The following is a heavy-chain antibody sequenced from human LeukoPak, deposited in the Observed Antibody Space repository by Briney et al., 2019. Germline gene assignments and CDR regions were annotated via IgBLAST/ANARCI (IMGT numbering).Heavy chain of an antibody. Sequence: PGGSLGLSCAASGFTFSSYAMSWVRQAPGKGLEWVSAISGSGGSTYYADSVKGRFTISRDNSKNTLYLQMNSLRAEDTAVYYCAPRAGYYDSSGYYMYWGQGTLVTVSS. J-gene: IGHJ4*02. CDR1: GFTFSSYA. CDR3: APRAGYYDSSGYYMY. CDR2: ISGSGGST. D-gene: IGHD3-22*01. V-gene: IGHV3-23*01.